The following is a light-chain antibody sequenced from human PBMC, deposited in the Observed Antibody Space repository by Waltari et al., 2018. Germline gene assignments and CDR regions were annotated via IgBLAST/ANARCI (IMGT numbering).Light chain of an antibody. V-gene: IGLV1-44*01. Sequence: QSVLSQPPTASGTPEQRVTISSADSNYTIGNYTINWYHQLPGTAPQLLIYRNKQRPSGFPDRFSGSKSGTSASLAFSGLRSEDEADYYCASWDGSLGGVIFGGGTKLTVL. CDR2: RNK. CDR3: ASWDGSLGGVI. CDR1: NYTIGNYT. J-gene: IGLJ2*01.